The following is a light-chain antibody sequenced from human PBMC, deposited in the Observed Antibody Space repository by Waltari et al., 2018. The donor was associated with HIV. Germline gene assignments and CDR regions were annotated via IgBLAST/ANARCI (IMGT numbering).Light chain of an antibody. V-gene: IGKV4-1*01. CDR2: WAS. J-gene: IGKJ2*03. CDR3: QQYYSTPYS. Sequence: DIVMTQSPDSLAVYLGERATINCQSSQSVLYSSNNNNYLAWYQQKPGQPPKLLIYWASTRESGVPDRFSGSGSGTDFTLTISSLQAEDVAVYYCQQYYSTPYSFGQGTKLEIK. CDR1: QSVLYSSNNNNY.